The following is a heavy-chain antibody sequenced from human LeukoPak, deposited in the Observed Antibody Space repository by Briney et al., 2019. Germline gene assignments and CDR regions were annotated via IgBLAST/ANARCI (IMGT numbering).Heavy chain of an antibody. CDR3: ARDRGYSYGPNYYYYGMDV. J-gene: IGHJ6*02. CDR2: IYYSGST. CDR1: GGSISSYY. Sequence: SETLSLTCTVSGGSISSYYWSWIRQPPGKGLEWIGYIYYSGSTNYNPSLKSRVTISVDTSKNQFSLKLSSVTAADTAVYYCARDRGYSYGPNYYYYGMDVWGQGTTVTVSS. D-gene: IGHD5-18*01. V-gene: IGHV4-59*01.